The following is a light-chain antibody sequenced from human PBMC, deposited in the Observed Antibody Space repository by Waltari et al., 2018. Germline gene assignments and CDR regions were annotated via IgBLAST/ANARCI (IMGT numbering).Light chain of an antibody. V-gene: IGKV3-15*01. CDR3: QQYNNSPGDYT. Sequence: EIVMTQSPATLSVSPGERATLSCRASQSVSSNLAWYQQKPGQAPRLLIYGSSTRSTGIPARFSGSGSGTEFTLTFSSLQSEDFAVYYCQQYNNSPGDYTFGQGTKLEIK. CDR2: GSS. J-gene: IGKJ2*01. CDR1: QSVSSN.